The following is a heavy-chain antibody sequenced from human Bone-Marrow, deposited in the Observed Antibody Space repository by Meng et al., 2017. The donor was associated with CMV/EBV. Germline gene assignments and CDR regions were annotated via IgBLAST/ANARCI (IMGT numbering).Heavy chain of an antibody. D-gene: IGHD4-17*01. CDR1: GFTCSSYA. CDR3: AKDRSVRGTTDYFDY. Sequence: SGFTCSSYAMSWVRQAPGKGLEWVSVISGSGGSTYNADSVKGRFTISRDNSKNTLYLQMNSLRAEDTAVYYCAKDRSVRGTTDYFDYWGQGTLVTVSS. CDR2: ISGSGGST. J-gene: IGHJ4*02. V-gene: IGHV3-23*01.